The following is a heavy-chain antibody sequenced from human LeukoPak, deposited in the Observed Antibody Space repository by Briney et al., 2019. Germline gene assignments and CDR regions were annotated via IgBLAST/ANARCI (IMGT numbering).Heavy chain of an antibody. CDR2: INSDGSST. CDR1: GFTFSSYW. CDR3: ARGRSGTYYYGSGSYLLPIDY. V-gene: IGHV3-74*01. Sequence: GGSLRLSCAASGFTFSSYWMHWVRQAPGKGLVWVSRINSDGSSTSYADSVKGRFTISRDNAKNTLYLQMNSLRAEDTAVYYCARGRSGTYYYGSGSYLLPIDYWGQGTLVTVSS. D-gene: IGHD3-10*01. J-gene: IGHJ4*02.